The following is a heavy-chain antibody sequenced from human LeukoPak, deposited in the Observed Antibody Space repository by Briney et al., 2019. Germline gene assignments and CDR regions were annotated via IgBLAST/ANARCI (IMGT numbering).Heavy chain of an antibody. J-gene: IGHJ6*02. CDR2: INTHNGNT. D-gene: IGHD2-2*01. Sequence: ASVKVSCKASGYTFTGCSISWVRQAPGQGLEWMGWINTHNGNTKYTQKFQGRVTMTRDKFTSTAYMELTSLTSDDTAVYYCARDDAPAGSESYCRRISCYLGRLDVWGQGTTITVSS. CDR1: GYTFTGCS. CDR3: ARDDAPAGSESYCRRISCYLGRLDV. V-gene: IGHV1-18*01.